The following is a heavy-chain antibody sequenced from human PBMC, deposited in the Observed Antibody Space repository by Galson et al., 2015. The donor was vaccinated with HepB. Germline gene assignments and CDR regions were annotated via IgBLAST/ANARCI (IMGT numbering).Heavy chain of an antibody. Sequence: SVKVSCKASGHTFTSYYMHWVRQAPGQGLEWMGIINPSGGSTSYAQKFQGRVTMTRDTSTSTVYMELSSLRSEDTAVYYCARGQVVRTGTTIEYYYYGMDVWGQGTTVTVSS. J-gene: IGHJ6*02. V-gene: IGHV1-46*01. CDR1: GHTFTSYY. CDR3: ARGQVVRTGTTIEYYYYGMDV. CDR2: INPSGGST. D-gene: IGHD1-7*01.